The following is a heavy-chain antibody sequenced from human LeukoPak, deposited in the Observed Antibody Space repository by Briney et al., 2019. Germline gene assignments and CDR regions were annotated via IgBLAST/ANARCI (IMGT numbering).Heavy chain of an antibody. CDR1: GGSVTGYY. D-gene: IGHD5-24*01. V-gene: IGHV4-59*08. J-gene: IGHJ5*02. CDR3: ARRRVEKATIMEGNWFDP. Sequence: PSETLSLTCTVSGGSVTGYYWNWIRQPPGKGLEWIGYIYYSGSTNYNPSLKSRVTISVDTSKNQFSLKLSSVTAADTAVYYCARRRVEKATIMEGNWFDPWGQGTLVTVSS. CDR2: IYYSGST.